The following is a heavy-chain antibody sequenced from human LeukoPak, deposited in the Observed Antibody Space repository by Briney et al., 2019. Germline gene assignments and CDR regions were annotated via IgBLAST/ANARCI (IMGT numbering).Heavy chain of an antibody. D-gene: IGHD3-10*01. CDR2: IIPILGIE. Sequence: GASVKVSCKASGGTFSSYAISWVRQAPGQGLEWMGRIIPILGIENYAQKFQGRVTITADKSTSTAYMELSSLRSEDTAVYYCARGNTMVRRYGMDVWGQGTTVTVSS. J-gene: IGHJ6*02. V-gene: IGHV1-69*04. CDR1: GGTFSSYA. CDR3: ARGNTMVRRYGMDV.